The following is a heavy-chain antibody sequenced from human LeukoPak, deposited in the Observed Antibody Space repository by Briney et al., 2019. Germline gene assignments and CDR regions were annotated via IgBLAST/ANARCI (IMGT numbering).Heavy chain of an antibody. D-gene: IGHD6-13*01. Sequence: PSETLSLTCTVSGDSISSGDYYWSWIRQPAGKGLEWIGRISSSGSTNYNPSLKSRVTISVDTSKNQFSLKLSSVTAADTAVYYCARGSRVIRRKIIDYWGQGTLVTVSS. V-gene: IGHV4-61*02. CDR1: GDSISSGDYY. CDR3: ARGSRVIRRKIIDY. J-gene: IGHJ4*02. CDR2: ISSSGST.